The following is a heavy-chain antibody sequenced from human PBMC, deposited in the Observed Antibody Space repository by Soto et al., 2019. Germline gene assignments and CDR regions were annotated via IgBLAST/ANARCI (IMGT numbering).Heavy chain of an antibody. D-gene: IGHD2-21*02. V-gene: IGHV4-34*01. Sequence: QVQLQQWGAGLLKPSETLSLTCAVYGGSFSGYYWSWIRQPPGKGLEWIGDTSHSGSTTKYNPSLKSRGTISIETSKDQFSLKLSSVTSADTAVYYCARHCAGDCSHAFDMWGQGTKVTVSS. CDR1: GGSFSGYY. CDR3: ARHCAGDCSHAFDM. J-gene: IGHJ3*02. CDR2: TSHSGST.